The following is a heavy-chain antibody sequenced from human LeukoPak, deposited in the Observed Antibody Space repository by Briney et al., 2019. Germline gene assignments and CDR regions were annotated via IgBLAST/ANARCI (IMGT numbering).Heavy chain of an antibody. CDR1: GYTFTGYY. Sequence: ASVKVSCKASGYTFTGYYMHWVRQAPGQGLEWMGWISPNSGGTNYAQKFQGRVTMTRDTSISTAYMELSRLRSDDTAVYYCASDIVVVPAAIRGKNYGMDVWGQGTTVTVSS. V-gene: IGHV1-2*02. CDR2: ISPNSGGT. CDR3: ASDIVVVPAAIRGKNYGMDV. J-gene: IGHJ6*02. D-gene: IGHD2-2*01.